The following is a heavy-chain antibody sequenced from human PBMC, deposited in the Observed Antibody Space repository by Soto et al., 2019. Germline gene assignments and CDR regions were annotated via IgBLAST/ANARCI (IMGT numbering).Heavy chain of an antibody. D-gene: IGHD3-22*01. V-gene: IGHV1-18*01. J-gene: IGHJ4*01. Sequence: QVQLVQSGAAVNKHGASVKVSCKSSGYTFTTYGMSWVLQAPGQGLDLMGWISTYNGNTKYAERLQGRVTMTTDTTTSTADIELRSLRSDDTSVYYCARGPTDYYDNSGNYFLAYWRHGTLVTVSS. CDR1: GYTFTTYG. CDR2: ISTYNGNT. CDR3: ARGPTDYYDNSGNYFLAY.